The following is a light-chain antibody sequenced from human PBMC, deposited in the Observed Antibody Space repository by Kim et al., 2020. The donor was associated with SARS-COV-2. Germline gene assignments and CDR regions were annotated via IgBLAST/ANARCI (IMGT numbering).Light chain of an antibody. V-gene: IGKV3-20*01. CDR1: QSVSSSY. CDR3: QQYGNSPHT. J-gene: IGKJ1*01. CDR2: GAS. Sequence: SPGERATLSCRASQSVSSSYLAWYQQKPGQAPRLLIYGASSRATGVPDRFSDSGSGTDFTLTITRLEPEDFAVYYCQQYGNSPHTFGQGTKVDIK.